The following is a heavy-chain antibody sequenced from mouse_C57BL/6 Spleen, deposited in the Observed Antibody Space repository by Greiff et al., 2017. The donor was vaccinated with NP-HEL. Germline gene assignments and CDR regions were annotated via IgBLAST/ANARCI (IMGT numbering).Heavy chain of an antibody. J-gene: IGHJ4*01. CDR3: ARGTGTDYYAMDY. V-gene: IGHV5-4*01. D-gene: IGHD4-1*01. CDR2: ISDGGSYT. Sequence: EVQRVESGGGLVKPEGSLKLSCAASGFTFSSYAMSWVRQTPEKRLEWVATISDGGSYTYSPDNVKGRFTISRDNAKNNLYLQMSHLKSEDTAMYYCARGTGTDYYAMDYWGQGTSVTVSS. CDR1: GFTFSSYA.